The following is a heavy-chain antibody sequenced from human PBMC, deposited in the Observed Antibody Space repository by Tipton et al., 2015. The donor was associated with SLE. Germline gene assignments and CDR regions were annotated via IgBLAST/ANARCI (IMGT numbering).Heavy chain of an antibody. J-gene: IGHJ3*02. CDR1: GFTFSSYA. CDR2: ISYDGSNK. Sequence: QLVQSGGGVVQPGRSLRLSCAASGFTFSSYAIHWVRQAPGKGLEWVAVISYDGSNKYYADSVKGRFTISRDNSKNTLYLQMNSLRAEDTAVYYCARGFLGWDAFDIWGQGTMVTVSS. CDR3: ARGFLGWDAFDI. D-gene: IGHD3-3*01. V-gene: IGHV3-30*04.